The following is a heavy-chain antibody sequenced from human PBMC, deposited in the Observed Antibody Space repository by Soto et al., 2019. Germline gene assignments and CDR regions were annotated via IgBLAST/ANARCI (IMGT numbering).Heavy chain of an antibody. CDR2: IRSKTSSETR. Sequence: LRLSCSASGFPFTKAWMTWVRQAPGKGLEWVGRIRSKTSSETREYTAPVKGRFTISRDDSKNMLYLEMNSLKIEDTGVYYCTTDGFTGIVGIWGQGTMVTVSS. CDR1: GFPFTKAW. CDR3: TTDGFTGIVGI. D-gene: IGHD3-22*01. J-gene: IGHJ3*02. V-gene: IGHV3-15*01.